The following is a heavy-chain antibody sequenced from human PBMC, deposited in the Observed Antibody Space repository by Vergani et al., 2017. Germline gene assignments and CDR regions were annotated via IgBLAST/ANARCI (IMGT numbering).Heavy chain of an antibody. CDR3: ARGPQRVYCSSTSCYIPQDNGFDP. Sequence: QVQLVQSGAEVKKPGSSVKVSCKASGGTFSSYTISWVRQAPGQGLEWMGRIIPILGIANYAQKFQGRVTITADKSTSTAYMELSSLRSEDTAVYYCARGPQRVYCSSTSCYIPQDNGFDPWGQGTLVTVSS. V-gene: IGHV1-69*02. D-gene: IGHD2-2*02. CDR1: GGTFSSYT. CDR2: IIPILGIA. J-gene: IGHJ5*02.